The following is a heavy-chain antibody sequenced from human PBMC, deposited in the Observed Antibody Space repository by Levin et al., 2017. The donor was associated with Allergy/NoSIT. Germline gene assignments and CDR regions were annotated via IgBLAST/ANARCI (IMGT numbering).Heavy chain of an antibody. CDR3: ARTKYYDILTGYSDNWFDP. D-gene: IGHD3-9*01. Sequence: SQTLSLTCAVSGGSISSGGYSWSWIRQPPGKGLEWIGYIYHSGSTYYNPSLKSRVTISVDRSKNQFSLKLSSVTAADTTVYYCARTKYYDILTGYSDNWFDPWGQGTLVTVSS. CDR2: IYHSGST. CDR1: GGSISSGGYS. J-gene: IGHJ5*02. V-gene: IGHV4-30-2*01.